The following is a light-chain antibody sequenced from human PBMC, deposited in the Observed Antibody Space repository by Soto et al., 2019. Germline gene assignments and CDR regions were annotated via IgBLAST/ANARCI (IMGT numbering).Light chain of an antibody. Sequence: DIQMTQSPSFVSASVGDRVTLTCRASQYISTWLAWYQQRLGEAPRLLIFSASTLKNGIPARFSGSGSGTDFTLTISGLQPEDFATYYCQQGRTSPFSFGPGTNV. CDR1: QYISTW. V-gene: IGKV1D-12*01. CDR3: QQGRTSPFS. J-gene: IGKJ3*01. CDR2: SAS.